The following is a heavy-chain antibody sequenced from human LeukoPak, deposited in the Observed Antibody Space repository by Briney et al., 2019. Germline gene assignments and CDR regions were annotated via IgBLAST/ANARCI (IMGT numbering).Heavy chain of an antibody. V-gene: IGHV3-73*01. D-gene: IGHD3-10*01. CDR2: IRSKANNYAT. J-gene: IGHJ3*02. Sequence: GGSLRLSCAASGFTFSGSAMHWVRQASGKGLEWVGRIRSKANNYATAYAASVKVRFTISRDDSKNTAYLQMNRLKTEDTAVYYCSRHILLWFGEPTYDAFDIWGQGTMVTVSS. CDR3: SRHILLWFGEPTYDAFDI. CDR1: GFTFSGSA.